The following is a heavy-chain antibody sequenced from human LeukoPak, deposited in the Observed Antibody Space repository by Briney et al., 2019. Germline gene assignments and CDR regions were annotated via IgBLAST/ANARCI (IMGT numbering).Heavy chain of an antibody. Sequence: GGSLRLSCAASGFTFSSSGMSWVRQAPGKGLEWVSGLSGSGGSTYYADFVKGRFTISRDNSKNTLYLQINSLRDEDTAVYYCATLYRPYFFGDWGQGTLVTVSS. CDR2: LSGSGGST. J-gene: IGHJ4*02. CDR3: ATLYRPYFFGD. D-gene: IGHD3-10*01. V-gene: IGHV3-23*01. CDR1: GFTFSSSG.